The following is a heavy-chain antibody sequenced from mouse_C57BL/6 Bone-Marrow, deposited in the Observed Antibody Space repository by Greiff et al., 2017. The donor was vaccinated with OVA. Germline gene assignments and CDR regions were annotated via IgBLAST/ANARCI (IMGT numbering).Heavy chain of an antibody. Sequence: QVQLQQSDAELVKPGASVKLSCKASGYTFTSYWMHWVKQRPGQGLEWIGMIHPNSGSTNYNEKFKSKATLTVDKSSSTAYMQLSSLTSEDSAVYYCARSGGYYSDYFDYWGQGTTLTVSS. CDR3: ARSGGYYSDYFDY. CDR1: GYTFTSYW. J-gene: IGHJ2*01. CDR2: IHPNSGST. V-gene: IGHV1-64*01. D-gene: IGHD2-3*01.